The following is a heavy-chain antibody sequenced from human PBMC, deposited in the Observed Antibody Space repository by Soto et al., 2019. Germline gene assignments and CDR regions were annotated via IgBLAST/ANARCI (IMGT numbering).Heavy chain of an antibody. CDR2: IYHSGST. D-gene: IGHD3-22*01. CDR1: GFSISSPYY. CDR3: ARAGDSSGYYYVFDY. J-gene: IGHJ4*02. Sequence: SETLSLTCAVSGFSISSPYYWGWIRQPPGKGLEWIGTIYHSGSTYYNPSLKSRVTISVDTSENQLSLKLNSVTAADTAVYFCARAGDSSGYYYVFDYWGQGTLVTVSS. V-gene: IGHV4-38-2*01.